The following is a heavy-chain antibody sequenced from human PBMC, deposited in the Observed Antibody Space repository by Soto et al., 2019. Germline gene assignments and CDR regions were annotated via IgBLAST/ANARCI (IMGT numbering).Heavy chain of an antibody. CDR3: ARDGRGYSYGYGGPDPYYYGMDV. D-gene: IGHD5-18*01. V-gene: IGHV3-30-3*01. CDR2: ISYDGSNK. Sequence: QVQLVESGGGVVQPGRSLRLSCAASGFTFSSYAMHWVRQAPGKGLEWVAVISYDGSNKYYADSVKGRFTISRDNSKNTLYLQMTSLRAEDTAVYYCARDGRGYSYGYGGPDPYYYGMDVWGQGTTVTVSS. J-gene: IGHJ6*02. CDR1: GFTFSSYA.